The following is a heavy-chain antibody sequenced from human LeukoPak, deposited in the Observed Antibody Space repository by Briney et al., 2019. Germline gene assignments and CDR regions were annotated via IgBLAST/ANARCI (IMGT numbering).Heavy chain of an antibody. Sequence: GGSLRLSCAASGFTFSGFSMNWVRQAPGKGLEWLSYISSRSSTIYCADSVKGRFTISRDNAKNSLYLQMNSLRAEDTAVYYCARGEWEQDYWGQGTLVTVSS. CDR3: ARGEWEQDY. CDR1: GFTFSGFS. J-gene: IGHJ4*02. CDR2: ISSRSSTI. D-gene: IGHD1-26*01. V-gene: IGHV3-48*04.